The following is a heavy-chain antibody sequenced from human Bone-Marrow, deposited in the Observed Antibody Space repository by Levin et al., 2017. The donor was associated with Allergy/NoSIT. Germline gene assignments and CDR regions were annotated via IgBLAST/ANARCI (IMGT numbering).Heavy chain of an antibody. J-gene: IGHJ4*02. CDR1: GGSISSSSYY. V-gene: IGHV4-39*01. D-gene: IGHD4-17*01. CDR3: ARHRRNRSTVTKIDS. CDR2: IYYSGST. Sequence: SETLSLTCTVSGGSISSSSYYWGWIRQPPGKGLEWIGSIYYSGSTYYNPSLKSRVTILADTSKNQFSLKLNSVTAADTAVYFCARHRRNRSTVTKIDSWGQGTLVTVSS.